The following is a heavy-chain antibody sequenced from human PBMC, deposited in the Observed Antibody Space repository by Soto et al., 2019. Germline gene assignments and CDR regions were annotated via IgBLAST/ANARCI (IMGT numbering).Heavy chain of an antibody. Sequence: QVQLQESGPGLVKPSETLSLTCNVSGTSVTSYSYYWNWIRQTPGKGLEWIGYVFTSENTKYNPSLKGRASISVDASKNQFSLTLTSVTAADTAVYYCTRARITMIADYWGPGTVVTVSS. V-gene: IGHV4-61*01. J-gene: IGHJ4*02. CDR1: GTSVTSYSYY. CDR2: VFTSENT. D-gene: IGHD3-22*01. CDR3: TRARITMIADY.